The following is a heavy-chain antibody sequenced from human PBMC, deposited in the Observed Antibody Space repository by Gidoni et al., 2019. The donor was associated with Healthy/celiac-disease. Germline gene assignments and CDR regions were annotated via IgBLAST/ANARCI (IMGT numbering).Heavy chain of an antibody. D-gene: IGHD3-9*01. CDR2: IDPSDSYT. CDR3: ARPIFPDYDILTVYRGFNAFDI. J-gene: IGHJ3*02. CDR1: GYSFTSYL. V-gene: IGHV5-10-1*03. Sequence: EVQLVQSGAEVNKPGESLRISCKVSGYSFTSYLSSWVRQMPGKGLEWMWKIDPSDSYTNYSPSFQGHVTISADKSISTAYLQWSSLKASDTAMYYCARPIFPDYDILTVYRGFNAFDIWGQGTMVTVSS.